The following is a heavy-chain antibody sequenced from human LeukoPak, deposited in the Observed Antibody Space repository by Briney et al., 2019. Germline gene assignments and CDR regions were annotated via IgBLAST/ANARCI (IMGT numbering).Heavy chain of an antibody. CDR3: ARDMVRGVINPLYFDY. D-gene: IGHD3-10*01. V-gene: IGHV3-7*01. CDR1: GFTFSTYW. J-gene: IGHJ4*02. CDR2: IKHDGSEK. Sequence: GTLRLSCAASGFTFSTYWMSWVRQAPGKGLEWVANIKHDGSEKYYVDSVKSRFTISRDNAKNSLYLQMNRLRAEDTAVYYCARDMVRGVINPLYFDYWGQGTLVTVSS.